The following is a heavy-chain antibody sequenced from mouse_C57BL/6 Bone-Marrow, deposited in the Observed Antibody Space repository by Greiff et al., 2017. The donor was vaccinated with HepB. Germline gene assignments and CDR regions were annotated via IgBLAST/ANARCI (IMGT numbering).Heavy chain of an antibody. J-gene: IGHJ3*01. CDR2: IRNKANGYTT. CDR3: ARSLGLLQAY. CDR1: GFTFTDYY. D-gene: IGHD2-3*01. V-gene: IGHV7-3*01. Sequence: DVMLVESGGGLVQPGGSLSLSCAASGFTFTDYYMSWVRQPPGKALEWLGFIRNKANGYTTEYSASVKGRFTISRDNSQSILYLQMNALRAEDSATYYCARSLGLLQAYWGQGTLVTVSA.